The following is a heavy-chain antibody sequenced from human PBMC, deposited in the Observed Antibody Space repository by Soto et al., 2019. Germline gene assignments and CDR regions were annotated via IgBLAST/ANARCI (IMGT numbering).Heavy chain of an antibody. J-gene: IGHJ4*02. CDR2: INPNFGSA. CDR1: GDPSSFSA. D-gene: IGHD5-18*01. V-gene: IGHV1-69*01. CDR3: ATYFTAMAYFEN. Sequence: QVLVEQSGAEVKKPGSSVKVSCTASGDPSSFSAIGWLRQAPGQGLEWMGGINPNFGSAIYAEKFQGRTTITALSMELHDLRSEDTAIYFCATYFTAMAYFENWGQGTQVTVSS.